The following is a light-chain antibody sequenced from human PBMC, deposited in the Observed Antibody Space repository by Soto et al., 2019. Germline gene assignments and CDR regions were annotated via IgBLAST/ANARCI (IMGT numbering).Light chain of an antibody. CDR2: AAS. CDR1: QGISSY. V-gene: IGKV1-8*01. Sequence: AIRMTQSPSSLSASTGDRVTITCRASQGISSYLAWYQQKPGKAPKLLIYAASTLQSGVPSRFSGSGSGTDFTLTIRCLQSEDFATYYCQQYYSYPFTCGPGTKVDIK. J-gene: IGKJ3*01. CDR3: QQYYSYPFT.